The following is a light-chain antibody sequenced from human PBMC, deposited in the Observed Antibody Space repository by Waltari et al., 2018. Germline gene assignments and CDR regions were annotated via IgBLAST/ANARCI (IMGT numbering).Light chain of an antibody. Sequence: SPSFLSASVGDRVTITCRASQGISSYLAWYQQKPGKAPKLLIYAASTLQSGVPSRFSGSGSGTEFTLTISSLQPEDFATYYCQQLNSYPRGFTFGPGTKVDIK. CDR2: AAS. CDR1: QGISSY. CDR3: QQLNSYPRGFT. J-gene: IGKJ3*01. V-gene: IGKV1-9*01.